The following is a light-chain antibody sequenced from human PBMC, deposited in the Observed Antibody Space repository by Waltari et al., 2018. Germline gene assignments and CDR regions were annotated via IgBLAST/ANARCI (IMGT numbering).Light chain of an antibody. CDR2: QAS. CDR1: QSISTW. CDR3: QQYNSYSRT. J-gene: IGKJ1*01. V-gene: IGKV1-5*03. Sequence: DIQLTQSPSTLSASVGDRVIITCRASQSISTWLAWYQQKPGKAPKLLIYQASTLVSGVPSRFSGSGSGTEFTLTISSLQPDDFATYYCQQYNSYSRTFGQGTKVEI.